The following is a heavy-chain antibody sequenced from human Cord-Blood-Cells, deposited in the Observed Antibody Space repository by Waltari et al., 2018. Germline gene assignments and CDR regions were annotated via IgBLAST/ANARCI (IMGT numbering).Heavy chain of an antibody. CDR2: IIPIFGTA. J-gene: IGHJ4*02. V-gene: IGHV1-69*01. D-gene: IGHD3-10*01. CDR1: GRTCRCYA. CDR3: ARAISMSGSYFDY. Sequence: AQLVQSGAEVEKAWSEVELDSKSAGRTCRCYAISSVRLAPGQGLEWMGGIIPIFGTANYAQKFQGRVTITADESTSTAYMELSSLRSEDTAVYYCARAISMSGSYFDYWGQGTLVTVSS.